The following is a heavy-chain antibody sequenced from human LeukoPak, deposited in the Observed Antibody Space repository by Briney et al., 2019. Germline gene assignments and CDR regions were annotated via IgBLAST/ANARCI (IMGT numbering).Heavy chain of an antibody. J-gene: IGHJ4*02. CDR2: ISSSSSTI. Sequence: PGRSLRLSCAASGFTFRSHAIHWVRQAPGKGLEWVSYISSSSSTIYYADSVKGRFTISRDNAKNSLYLQMNSLRAEDTAVYYCASRSPGRIAAAGLDYWGQGTLVTVSS. CDR3: ASRSPGRIAAAGLDY. V-gene: IGHV3-48*04. D-gene: IGHD6-13*01. CDR1: GFTFRSHA.